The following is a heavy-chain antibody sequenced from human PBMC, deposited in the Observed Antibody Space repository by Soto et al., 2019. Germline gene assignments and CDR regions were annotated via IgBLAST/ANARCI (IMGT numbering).Heavy chain of an antibody. D-gene: IGHD3-9*01. Sequence: QVQLQQWGAGLLKPSETLSLTCAVYGGSFSGYYWSWIRQPPGKGLEWIGEINHSGSTNYNPSLKSHVTISVDTSKNQFSLKLSSVTAPDTAVYYCARRPAKLTGYYLNPWFDPWGQGTLVTVSS. CDR1: GGSFSGYY. J-gene: IGHJ5*02. V-gene: IGHV4-34*01. CDR2: INHSGST. CDR3: ARRPAKLTGYYLNPWFDP.